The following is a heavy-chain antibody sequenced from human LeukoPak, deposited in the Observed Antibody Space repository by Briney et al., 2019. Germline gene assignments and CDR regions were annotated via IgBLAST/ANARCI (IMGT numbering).Heavy chain of an antibody. CDR3: ARDLGGMMVYRRNSYYYGMDV. J-gene: IGHJ6*02. V-gene: IGHV3-23*01. Sequence: GGSLRLSCAASGFTFSSYAMSWVRQAPGKGLEWVSAISGSGGSTYYADSVKGRFTISRDNSKNTLYLQMNSLRAEDTAVYYCARDLGGMMVYRRNSYYYGMDVWGQGTTVTVSS. CDR1: GFTFSSYA. CDR2: ISGSGGST. D-gene: IGHD3-16*01.